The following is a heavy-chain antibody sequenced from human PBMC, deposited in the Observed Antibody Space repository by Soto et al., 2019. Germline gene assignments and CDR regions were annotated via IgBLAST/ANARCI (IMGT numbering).Heavy chain of an antibody. CDR1: GGTLSSYA. D-gene: IGHD1-26*01. CDR2: IIPISGTT. J-gene: IGHJ6*02. V-gene: IGHV1-69*13. CDR3: ARGVGDTYPNFYYGMDV. Sequence: SVKVSCKASGGTLSSYAFSWVRQAPGQGLEWMGGIIPISGTTNYAQKFQGRVTITADESTNTAYVELSSLRSEDTAVYFCARGVGDTYPNFYYGMDVWGQGTPVTVSS.